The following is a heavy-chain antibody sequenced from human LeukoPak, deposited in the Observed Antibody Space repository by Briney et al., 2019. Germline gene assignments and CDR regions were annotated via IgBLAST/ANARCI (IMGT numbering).Heavy chain of an antibody. D-gene: IGHD5-18*01. Sequence: SETLSLTCAVSGYSISSGYYWGWIRQPPGKGLEWIGSIYHSGSTYYNASLKSRVTISVDTSKNQFSLKLSSVTAADTAVYYWARRGGDTPMDYGGQGTLVTVSS. CDR2: IYHSGST. CDR1: GYSISSGYY. J-gene: IGHJ4*02. V-gene: IGHV4-38-2*01. CDR3: ARRGGDTPMDY.